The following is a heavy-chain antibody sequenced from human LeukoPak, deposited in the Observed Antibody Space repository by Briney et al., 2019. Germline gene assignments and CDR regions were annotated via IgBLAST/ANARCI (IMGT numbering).Heavy chain of an antibody. V-gene: IGHV3-7*01. D-gene: IGHD5-12*01. J-gene: IGHJ6*03. CDR3: ARSSYGRLYYYYMDV. CDR1: GFTSSSYW. CDR2: IKQDGSEK. Sequence: GGSLRLSCAASGFTSSSYWMSWARQAPGKGLEWVANIKQDGSEKYYVDSVKGRFTISRDNAKNSLYLQMNSLRAEDTAVYYRARSSYGRLYYYYMDVWGKGTTVTVSS.